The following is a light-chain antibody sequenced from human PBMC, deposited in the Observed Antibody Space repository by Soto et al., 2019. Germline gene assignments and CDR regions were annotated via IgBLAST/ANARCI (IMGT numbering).Light chain of an antibody. J-gene: IGKJ4*01. CDR2: GPS. V-gene: IGKV3-20*01. Sequence: EIGLTQSPGALSLSPGERATRSCRASQSVTSTYLAWYQQKPGQAPRRLIYGPSSRATGIPDRFSGSGSGTDFTLTISRLEPEDFAVYYCQQYGSSPLTFGGGTKVEIK. CDR1: QSVTSTY. CDR3: QQYGSSPLT.